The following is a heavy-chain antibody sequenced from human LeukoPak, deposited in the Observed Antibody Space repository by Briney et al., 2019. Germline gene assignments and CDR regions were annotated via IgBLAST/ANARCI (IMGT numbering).Heavy chain of an antibody. CDR1: GYSLSSGYY. J-gene: IGHJ4*02. Sequence: SETLSLTCTVSGYSLSSGYYWGWIRQPPGKGLEWIGSIYYSGSTYYNPSLKSRVTISVDTSKNQFSLKLSSVTAADTAVYYCAGPGDKAAAGNFDYWGQGTLVTVSS. CDR2: IYYSGST. D-gene: IGHD6-13*01. CDR3: AGPGDKAAAGNFDY. V-gene: IGHV4-38-2*02.